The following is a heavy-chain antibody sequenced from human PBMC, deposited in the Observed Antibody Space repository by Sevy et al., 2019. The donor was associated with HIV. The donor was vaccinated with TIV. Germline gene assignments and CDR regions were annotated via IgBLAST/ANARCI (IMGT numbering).Heavy chain of an antibody. D-gene: IGHD2-15*01. V-gene: IGHV1-46*01. CDR1: GYTFTSYF. Sequence: ASVKVSCKASGYTFTSYFMNWVRHAPGQGLEWMGIVNRSGGSTSYAQKFQGRVTMTRDTSTSTVYMELSRLRSEDTAVYYCARASGGRSGWFDPWGQGTLVTVSS. CDR2: VNRSGGST. J-gene: IGHJ5*02. CDR3: ARASGGRSGWFDP.